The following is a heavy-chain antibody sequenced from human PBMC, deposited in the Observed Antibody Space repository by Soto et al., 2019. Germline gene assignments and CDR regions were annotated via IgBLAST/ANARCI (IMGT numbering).Heavy chain of an antibody. V-gene: IGHV4-34*01. D-gene: IGHD3-3*01. Sequence: SETLSLTCAVYGGSFSGYYWSWIRQPPGKGLEWIGEINHSGSTNYNPSLKSRVTISVDTSKNQFSLKLSSVTAADTAVYYCARAAYYDCWSGYYTRSDYYYYGMDVWGQGTTVTVSS. J-gene: IGHJ6*01. CDR2: INHSGST. CDR3: ARAAYYDCWSGYYTRSDYYYYGMDV. CDR1: GGSFSGYY.